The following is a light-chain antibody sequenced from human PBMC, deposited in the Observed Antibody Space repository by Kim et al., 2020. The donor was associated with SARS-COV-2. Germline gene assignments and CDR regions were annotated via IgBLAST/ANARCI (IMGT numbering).Light chain of an antibody. CDR1: QSVSSSY. CDR2: GAS. CDR3: QQYGSSQGT. Sequence: EIVLTQSPGTLSLSPGERATLSCRASQSVSSSYLAWYQQKPGQAPRLLIYGASSRATGIPDRFSGSGSGTDFTLTISRLEPEDLAVYYWQQYGSSQGTFGEGTKVDIK. V-gene: IGKV3-20*01. J-gene: IGKJ1*01.